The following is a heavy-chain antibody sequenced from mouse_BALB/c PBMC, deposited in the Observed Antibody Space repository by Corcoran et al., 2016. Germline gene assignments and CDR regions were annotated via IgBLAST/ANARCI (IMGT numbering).Heavy chain of an antibody. J-gene: IGHJ1*01. CDR1: GFNIKDTY. D-gene: IGHD4-1*01. Sequence: EVQLQQSGAELVKPGASVKLSCTASGFNIKDTYMHWVKQRPEQGLEWIGRIDPANGNTKYDPKFQGKATITADTYSNTAYLQLSSLTSADTAVYYCANWDWYFDVWGAGTTVTVSS. V-gene: IGHV14-3*02. CDR3: ANWDWYFDV. CDR2: IDPANGNT.